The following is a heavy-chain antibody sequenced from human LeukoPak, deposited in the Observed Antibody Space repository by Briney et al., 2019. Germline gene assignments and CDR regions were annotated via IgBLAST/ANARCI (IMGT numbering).Heavy chain of an antibody. D-gene: IGHD4-17*01. Sequence: GGSLRLSCAASGFTFSSYLMNWVRQAPGKGLEWVSAISGSGGSTYYADSVKGRFTISRDNSKNTLYLQMNSLRAEDTAVYYCAKEYIYGDYGYWGQGTLVTVSS. CDR3: AKEYIYGDYGY. V-gene: IGHV3-23*01. J-gene: IGHJ4*02. CDR1: GFTFSSYL. CDR2: ISGSGGST.